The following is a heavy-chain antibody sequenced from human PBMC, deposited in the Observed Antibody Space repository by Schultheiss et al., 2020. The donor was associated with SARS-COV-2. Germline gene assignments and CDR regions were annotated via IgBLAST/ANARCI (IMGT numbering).Heavy chain of an antibody. CDR1: GYTFTGYY. V-gene: IGHV1-2*02. D-gene: IGHD6-13*01. J-gene: IGHJ4*02. CDR2: INPNSGGT. Sequence: VKVSCKASGYTFTGYYMHWVRQAPGQGLEWMGWINPNSGGTNYAQKFQGRVTMTRDTSISTAYMELSRLRSDDTAVYYCARGSGYSSSWGDDYWGQGTLVTVSS. CDR3: ARGSGYSSSWGDDY.